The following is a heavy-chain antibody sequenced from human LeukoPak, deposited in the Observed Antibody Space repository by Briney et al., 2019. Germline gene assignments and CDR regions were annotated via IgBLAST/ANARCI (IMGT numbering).Heavy chain of an antibody. V-gene: IGHV1-2*02. D-gene: IGHD6-13*01. CDR1: GYTFTGYY. CDR3: ARDPGSSWPEQFDY. CDR2: INPNSGGT. J-gene: IGHJ4*02. Sequence: EASVKVSCKASGYTFTGYYMHWVRQAPGQGLEWMGWINPNSGGTNYAQKFQGRVTMTRDTSISTAYMELSRLRSDDTAVYYCARDPGSSWPEQFDYWGQGTLVTVSS.